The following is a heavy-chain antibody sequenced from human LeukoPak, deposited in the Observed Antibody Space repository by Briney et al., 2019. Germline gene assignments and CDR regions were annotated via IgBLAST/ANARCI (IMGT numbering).Heavy chain of an antibody. CDR2: IIPILGIA. J-gene: IGHJ3*02. Sequence: ASVKVSCKASGYTFTGYYMHWVRQAPGQGLEWMGRIIPILGIANYAQKFQGRVTITADKSTSTAYMELSSLRSEDTAVYYCARGSRIVVVVAATGGAFDIWGQGTMVTVSS. CDR1: GYTFTGYY. D-gene: IGHD2-15*01. V-gene: IGHV1-69*04. CDR3: ARGSRIVVVVAATGGAFDI.